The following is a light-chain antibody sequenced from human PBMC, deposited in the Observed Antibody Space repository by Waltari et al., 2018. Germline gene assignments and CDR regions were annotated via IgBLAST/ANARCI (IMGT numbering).Light chain of an antibody. CDR3: QSYDSSLSGSV. J-gene: IGLJ3*02. CDR2: VNS. Sequence: QSGLTQPPSVSGAPGQRVPIPCTGSSSNIRAGYAVHWYQLLPGTAPKLLIYVNSNRPSGVPDRFSGSKSGTSASLAITGLQAEDEADYYCQSYDSSLSGSVFGGGTKLTVL. V-gene: IGLV1-40*01. CDR1: SSNIRAGYA.